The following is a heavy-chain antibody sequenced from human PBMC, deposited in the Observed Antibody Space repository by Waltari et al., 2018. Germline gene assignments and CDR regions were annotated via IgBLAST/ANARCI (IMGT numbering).Heavy chain of an antibody. CDR2: ISSSSSYI. CDR1: GFTFSSYS. Sequence: EVQLVESGGGLVKPGGSLRLSCAASGFTFSSYSMNWVRQAPGKGLEWGSSISSSSSYIYYADSVKGRFTISRDNAKNSLYLQMNSLRAEDTAVYYCARARSYYVNYFDYWGQGTLVTVSS. J-gene: IGHJ4*02. D-gene: IGHD1-26*01. V-gene: IGHV3-21*01. CDR3: ARARSYYVNYFDY.